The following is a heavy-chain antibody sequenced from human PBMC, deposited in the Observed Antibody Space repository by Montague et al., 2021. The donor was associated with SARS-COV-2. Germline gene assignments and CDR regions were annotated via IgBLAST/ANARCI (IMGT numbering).Heavy chain of an antibody. CDR3: ARRLEERLRYYYYGLDV. Sequence: SLRLSCAATGFAVNSNYMTWVRQAPGKGLEWVSVIYSGGTTYYATSVKDRFTISRDSSKNTVHLQMNSLRVDDTAVYYCARRLEERLRYYYYGLDVWGRGTPVTVS. J-gene: IGHJ6*02. CDR1: GFAVNSNY. V-gene: IGHV3-66*01. CDR2: IYSGGTT. D-gene: IGHD1/OR15-1a*01.